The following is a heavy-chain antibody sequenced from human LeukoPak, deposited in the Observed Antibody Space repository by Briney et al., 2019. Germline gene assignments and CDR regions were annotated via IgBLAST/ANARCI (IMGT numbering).Heavy chain of an antibody. Sequence: TGGSLRLSCAASGFTFSSYWMHWVRQAPGKGLMWVSRIESDGSSTRYADSVKGRFTISRDNAKNTLYLQMNSLRAEDTAVYYCARDRGSGSFSPWGQGTLVTVSS. J-gene: IGHJ4*02. CDR1: GFTFSSYW. CDR2: IESDGSST. CDR3: ARDRGSGSFSP. D-gene: IGHD3-10*01. V-gene: IGHV3-74*01.